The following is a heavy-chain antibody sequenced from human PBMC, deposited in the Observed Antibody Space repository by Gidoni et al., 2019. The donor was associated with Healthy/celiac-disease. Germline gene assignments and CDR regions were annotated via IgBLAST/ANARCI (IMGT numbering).Heavy chain of an antibody. V-gene: IGHV4-39*01. J-gene: IGHJ4*02. Sequence: QLQLQESGPGLVKPSETLSLTCTVSGGSISRSSYYWGWIRQPPGKGLEWIGSIYYRGSTYYNPSLKSRVTISVDTSKNQFSLKLSSVTAADTAVYYCARQEDNLAARPFDYWGQGTLVTVSS. CDR2: IYYRGST. D-gene: IGHD6-6*01. CDR1: GGSISRSSYY. CDR3: ARQEDNLAARPFDY.